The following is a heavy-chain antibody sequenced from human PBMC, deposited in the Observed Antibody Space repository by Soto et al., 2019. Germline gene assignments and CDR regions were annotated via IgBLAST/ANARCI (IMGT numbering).Heavy chain of an antibody. V-gene: IGHV3-64D*06. Sequence: GGSLRISCSASGFIFSDYAMRWVRQAPGKGLEFVSAIGNYGGSTFYADSVKGRFTISRDNSKNTLYLQMSSLRTEDTAVYYCVKEYSGYDFDYWGHGTLVTVSS. D-gene: IGHD5-12*01. CDR1: GFIFSDYA. CDR3: VKEYSGYDFDY. J-gene: IGHJ4*01. CDR2: IGNYGGST.